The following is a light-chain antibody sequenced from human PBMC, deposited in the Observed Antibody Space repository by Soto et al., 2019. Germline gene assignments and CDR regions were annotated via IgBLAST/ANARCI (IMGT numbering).Light chain of an antibody. CDR3: QQYSSYSWT. CDR1: QSISSW. V-gene: IGKV1-5*03. CDR2: KAS. Sequence: DIKMTQSPSTLSASVGDRVTITCRASQSISSWLAWYQQKPGKAPKLLIYKASSLESGVPSRFSGSGSGTEFTLNISSLQPYDVATYYCQQYSSYSWTFGQGTKVEIK. J-gene: IGKJ1*01.